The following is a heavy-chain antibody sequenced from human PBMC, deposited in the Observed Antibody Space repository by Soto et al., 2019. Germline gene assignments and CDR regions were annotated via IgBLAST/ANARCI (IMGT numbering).Heavy chain of an antibody. CDR1: GGSISSGGYY. V-gene: IGHV4-31*03. J-gene: IGHJ4*02. D-gene: IGHD3-10*01. CDR2: IYYSGST. CDR3: ARGVTMVRGVIHTPYFDY. Sequence: QVQLQESGPGLVKPSQTLSLTCTVSGGSISSGGYYWSWIRQHPGKGLEWIGYIYYSGSTYYNPSLKSRATISVDTSKDQFSLKLSPVTAADTAVYYCARGVTMVRGVIHTPYFDYWGQGTLVTVSS.